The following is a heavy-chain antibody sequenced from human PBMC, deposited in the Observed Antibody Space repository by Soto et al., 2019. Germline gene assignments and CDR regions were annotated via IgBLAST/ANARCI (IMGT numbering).Heavy chain of an antibody. Sequence: GGSLRLSCAASGVTFSRYWMHWVRQAPGKGLVWVSRINSDGSSTSYADSVKGRFTISRDNAKNTLFLHMNSLRAEDTAVYYCATDPVMRWAFDIWGQGTMVTVSS. CDR1: GVTFSRYW. V-gene: IGHV3-74*01. CDR2: INSDGSST. CDR3: ATDPVMRWAFDI. J-gene: IGHJ3*02. D-gene: IGHD2-15*01.